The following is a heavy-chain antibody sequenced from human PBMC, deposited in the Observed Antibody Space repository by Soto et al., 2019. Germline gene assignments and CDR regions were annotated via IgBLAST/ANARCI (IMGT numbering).Heavy chain of an antibody. V-gene: IGHV1-69*01. CDR2: IIPIFGTA. Sequence: QVQLVQSGAEVRKPGSSVKVSCKASGGTFSRHAISWVRQAPGQGLEWMGGIIPIFGTANHAQKFQGRVTINADESTKTVYRELSRLRSEDTAMYYCARGWGYDSNDYYYAYWGQGTLVIVSS. D-gene: IGHD3-22*01. CDR1: GGTFSRHA. J-gene: IGHJ4*02. CDR3: ARGWGYDSNDYYYAY.